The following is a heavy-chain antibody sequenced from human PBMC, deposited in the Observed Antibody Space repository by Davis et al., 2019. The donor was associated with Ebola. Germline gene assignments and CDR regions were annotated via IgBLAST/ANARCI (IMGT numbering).Heavy chain of an antibody. Sequence: GESLKISCAVSGFPFSFQFMDWVRLTPGKGLEWVGLSRNKENRYSTEYAASVRGRFTISRDDSKGSLYLQMNSLRTEDTAVYYCVTENWYRFESWGQGTLVTVSS. V-gene: IGHV3-72*01. CDR1: GFPFSFQF. CDR2: SRNKENRYST. D-gene: IGHD1/OR15-1a*01. CDR3: VTENWYRFES. J-gene: IGHJ4*02.